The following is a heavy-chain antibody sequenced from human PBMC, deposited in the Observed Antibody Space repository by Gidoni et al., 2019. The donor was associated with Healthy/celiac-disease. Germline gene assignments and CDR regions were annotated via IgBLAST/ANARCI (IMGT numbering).Heavy chain of an antibody. CDR3: AKSGDYDILTGNYFDY. Sequence: EVPLLESGGGFVQPVGSLRLSCSASGFTFTSYAMRWVRQAPGKGLAWGEAISGSGGSTYYAESVKGRFTMSRDKSKNKLYLQMNSLRAEDTAVYYCAKSGDYDILTGNYFDYWGQGTLVTVSS. V-gene: IGHV3-23*01. D-gene: IGHD3-9*01. CDR1: GFTFTSYA. CDR2: ISGSGGST. J-gene: IGHJ4*02.